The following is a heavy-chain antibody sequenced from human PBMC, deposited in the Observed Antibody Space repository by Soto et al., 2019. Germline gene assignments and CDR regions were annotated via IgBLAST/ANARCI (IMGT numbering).Heavy chain of an antibody. V-gene: IGHV3-23*01. CDR2: ISSRGGST. Sequence: GGSLRLSCAASGFTFSNYAMSWVRQAPGKGLEWVSGISSRGGSTYYADSVKGRFTISRDNSKNTLSLQMNSLTAEDTAVYYCAKCREIFGVAPEYFQHWGQGTLVTVSS. CDR3: AKCREIFGVAPEYFQH. D-gene: IGHD3-3*01. CDR1: GFTFSNYA. J-gene: IGHJ1*01.